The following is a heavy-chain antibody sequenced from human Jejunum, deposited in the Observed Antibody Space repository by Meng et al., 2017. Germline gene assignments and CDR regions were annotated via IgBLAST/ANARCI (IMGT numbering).Heavy chain of an antibody. D-gene: IGHD2-2*01. Sequence: VQLGQSGAGVKKPGSSVKVSCKASGGTFTAFAFSWVRQAPGQGLEWMGGIIPYLGTANYAQKFQGRVTITADESTSTAYMELSSLRSDDTAVYYCARGGVSYQLLTRLTFWGQGTLVTVSS. V-gene: IGHV1-69*01. J-gene: IGHJ4*02. CDR1: GGTFTAFA. CDR2: IIPYLGTA. CDR3: ARGGVSYQLLTRLTF.